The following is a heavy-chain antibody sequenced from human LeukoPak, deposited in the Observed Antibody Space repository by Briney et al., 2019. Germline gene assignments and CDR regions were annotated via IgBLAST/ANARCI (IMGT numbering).Heavy chain of an antibody. V-gene: IGHV3-21*01. Sequence: PGGSLRLSRAASGFTFSSYSMNWVRQAPGKGLEWVSSISSSSGSIYYADSVKGRFTISRDNAKNSVYLQMNSLRAEDTAVYYCARDWNYFSCWGQGTLVTVSS. CDR3: ARDWNYFSC. J-gene: IGHJ4*02. D-gene: IGHD1-1*01. CDR2: ISSSSGSI. CDR1: GFTFSSYS.